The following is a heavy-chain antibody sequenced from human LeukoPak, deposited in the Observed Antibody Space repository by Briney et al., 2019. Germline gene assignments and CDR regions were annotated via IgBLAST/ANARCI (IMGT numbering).Heavy chain of an antibody. CDR1: GGSFSGYY. Sequence: PSETLSLTCAVYGGSFSGYYWSWIRQPPGKGLEWIGEINHSGSTNYNPSLKSRVTISVDTSKNQFSLKLSSVTAADTAVYYCARKGTYYDFWSGYYTGMWAFGYWGQGTLVTVSS. V-gene: IGHV4-34*01. D-gene: IGHD3-3*01. CDR2: INHSGST. J-gene: IGHJ4*02. CDR3: ARKGTYYDFWSGYYTGMWAFGY.